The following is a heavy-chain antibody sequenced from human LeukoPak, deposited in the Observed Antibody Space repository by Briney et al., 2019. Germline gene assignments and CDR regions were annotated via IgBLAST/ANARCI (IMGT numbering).Heavy chain of an antibody. CDR2: LYYSGIT. Sequence: SETLSLTCAVSGGPISSSNWWSWVRQPPGKGLEWIGYLYYSGITNYNPSLKSRVTISVDTSKNQFSLKLSSVTAADTAVYYCARAGSGYSFDYWGQGTLVTVSS. J-gene: IGHJ4*02. CDR3: ARAGSGYSFDY. D-gene: IGHD3-22*01. V-gene: IGHV4-4*02. CDR1: GGPISSSNW.